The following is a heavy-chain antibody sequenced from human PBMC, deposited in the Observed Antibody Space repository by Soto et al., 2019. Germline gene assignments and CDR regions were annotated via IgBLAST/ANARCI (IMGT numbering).Heavy chain of an antibody. D-gene: IGHD3-3*01. Sequence: QVQLQESGPGLVKPSETLSLTCTVSGGSISSYYWSWIRQPPGKGLEWIGYIYYSGSTNYNPSLKSRVTISVDTSKNQFSLKLSSVTAADTAVYYCARVAGFWSGYQLYYFDYWGQGTLVTVSS. V-gene: IGHV4-59*01. CDR1: GGSISSYY. J-gene: IGHJ4*02. CDR3: ARVAGFWSGYQLYYFDY. CDR2: IYYSGST.